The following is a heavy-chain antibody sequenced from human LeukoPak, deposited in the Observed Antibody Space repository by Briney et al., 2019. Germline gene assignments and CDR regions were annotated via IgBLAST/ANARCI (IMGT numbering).Heavy chain of an antibody. J-gene: IGHJ4*02. Sequence: SETLSLTCTVSGGSISSYYWTWIRQPPGKGLEWIGYIYYSGSTYYNPSLESRVTISVDTSKNQFSLKLSSVTAADTAVYYCARVLRYFDDPGGFDYWGQGTLVTVSS. D-gene: IGHD3-9*01. CDR3: ARVLRYFDDPGGFDY. CDR1: GGSISSYY. V-gene: IGHV4-59*12. CDR2: IYYSGST.